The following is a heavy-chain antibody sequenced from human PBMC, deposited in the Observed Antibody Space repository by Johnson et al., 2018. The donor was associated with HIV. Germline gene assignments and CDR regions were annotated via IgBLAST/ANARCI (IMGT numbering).Heavy chain of an antibody. CDR3: ARGLIAVAGFDAFDI. J-gene: IGHJ3*02. D-gene: IGHD6-19*01. V-gene: IGHV3-30-3*01. CDR1: GFAFSSYA. Sequence: QVQLVESGGGVVQPGRSLRLSCAASGFAFSSYAIHWVRQAPGKVLEWVAVISYDGNNKYYADSEKGRFTISRDNSKNTLYLQMNSLRAEDTAVYYCARGLIAVAGFDAFDIWGQGTMVTVSS. CDR2: ISYDGNNK.